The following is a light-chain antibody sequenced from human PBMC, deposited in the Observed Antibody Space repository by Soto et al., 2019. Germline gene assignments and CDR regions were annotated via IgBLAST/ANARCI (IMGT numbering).Light chain of an antibody. CDR2: EVT. CDR3: SSYTNTDTLVV. V-gene: IGLV2-14*01. CDR1: SGDGGGYNY. Sequence: SALTRPASVSWSPGQSIASACTGSSGDGGGYNYVSWYQQHPGKAPKLIIYEVTNRPSGVSNRFSASKSGNTASLTISGLQAEDEADYYCSSYTNTDTLVVFGTGTKVTVL. J-gene: IGLJ1*01.